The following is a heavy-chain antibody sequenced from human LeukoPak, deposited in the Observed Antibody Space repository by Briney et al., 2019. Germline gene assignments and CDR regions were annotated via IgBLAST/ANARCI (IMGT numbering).Heavy chain of an antibody. V-gene: IGHV4-39*01. CDR3: ASHGIAAAGTDY. Sequence: SETLSLTCTVSGGSISSSSYYWGWIRQPPGKGLEWIGSSYYSGSTYYNPSLTSRVTISVDTSKNQFSLKLSSVTAADTAVYYCASHGIAAAGTDYWGQGTLVTVSS. J-gene: IGHJ4*02. D-gene: IGHD6-13*01. CDR1: GGSISSSSYY. CDR2: SYYSGST.